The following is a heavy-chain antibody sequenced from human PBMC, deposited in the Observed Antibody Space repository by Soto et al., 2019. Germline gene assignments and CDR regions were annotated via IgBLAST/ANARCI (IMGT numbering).Heavy chain of an antibody. J-gene: IGHJ4*02. D-gene: IGHD3-10*01. Sequence: QVQLQESGPGLVKPSGTLSLTCAVSGGSISSSNWWSWVRQPPGKGLEWIGEIYHSGSTNYNPSLKSRVTISVDKSKNQFSLKLSSVTAADTAVYYCARLREDPDYYGSGSYLDYWGQGTLVTVSS. CDR3: ARLREDPDYYGSGSYLDY. CDR2: IYHSGST. CDR1: GGSISSSNW. V-gene: IGHV4-4*02.